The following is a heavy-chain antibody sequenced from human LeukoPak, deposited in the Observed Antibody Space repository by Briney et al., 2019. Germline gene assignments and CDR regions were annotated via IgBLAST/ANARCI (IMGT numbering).Heavy chain of an antibody. CDR1: GFTFSSYA. J-gene: IGHJ3*02. V-gene: IGHV3-23*01. CDR2: ISGSGGST. Sequence: GGSLRLSCAASGFTFSSYAMSWVRQAPGKGLEWVAAISGSGGSTYYADSVKGRFTISRDNSKNTLYLQMNSLRAEDTAVYYCAKSTVRDGAFGIWGQGTMVTVSS. D-gene: IGHD4-17*01. CDR3: AKSTVRDGAFGI.